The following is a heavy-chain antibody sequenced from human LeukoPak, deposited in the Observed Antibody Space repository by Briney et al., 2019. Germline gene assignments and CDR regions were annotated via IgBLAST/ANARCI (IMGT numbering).Heavy chain of an antibody. Sequence: SVKVSCKASGGTFSSYAISWVRQAPGQGLEWMGRIIPILGIANYAQKFQGRATITADKSTSTAYMELSSLRSEDTAVYYCARGREFDWLSSWFDPWGQGTLVTVSS. V-gene: IGHV1-69*04. CDR3: ARGREFDWLSSWFDP. J-gene: IGHJ5*02. CDR2: IIPILGIA. D-gene: IGHD3-9*01. CDR1: GGTFSSYA.